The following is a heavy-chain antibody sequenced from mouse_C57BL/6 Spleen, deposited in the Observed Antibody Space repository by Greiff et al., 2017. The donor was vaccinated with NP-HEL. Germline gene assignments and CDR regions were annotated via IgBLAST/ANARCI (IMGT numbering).Heavy chain of an antibody. CDR3: ATIPTSYYYGSSYGAMDY. V-gene: IGHV1-19*01. D-gene: IGHD1-1*01. J-gene: IGHJ4*01. CDR2: INPYNGGT. CDR1: GYTFTDYY. Sequence: EVKLQESGPVLVKPGASVKMSCKASGYTFTDYYMNWVKQSHGKSLEWIGVINPYNGGTSYNQKFKGKATLTVDKSSSTAYMELNSLTSEDSAVYYCATIPTSYYYGSSYGAMDYWGQGTSVTVSS.